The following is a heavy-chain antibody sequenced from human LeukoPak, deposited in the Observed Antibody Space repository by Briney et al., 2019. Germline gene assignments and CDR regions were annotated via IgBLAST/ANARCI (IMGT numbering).Heavy chain of an antibody. CDR3: ARDLIAAAGSHY. Sequence: GGSLRLSCAASGFTVSSNYMTWVRQAPGKGLEWVSVIYSGGSTYYADSVKGRFTISRDNSKNTLYLQMNSLRAEDTAVYYCARDLIAAAGSHYWGQGTLVTVSS. D-gene: IGHD6-13*01. V-gene: IGHV3-53*01. J-gene: IGHJ4*02. CDR1: GFTVSSNY. CDR2: IYSGGST.